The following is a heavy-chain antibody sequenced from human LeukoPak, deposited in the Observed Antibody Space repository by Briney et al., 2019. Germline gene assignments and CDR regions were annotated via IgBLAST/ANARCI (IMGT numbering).Heavy chain of an antibody. CDR1: GYTFTSYA. Sequence: ASVKVSCKASGYTFTSYAMNWVRQAPGQGLEWMGWINTNTGNPTYAQGFTGRFVFSLDTSVSTAYLQISSLKAEDTAVYYCARVHCSGGSCYYYGMDVWGQGTTVTVSS. V-gene: IGHV7-4-1*02. CDR2: INTNTGNP. D-gene: IGHD2-15*01. J-gene: IGHJ6*02. CDR3: ARVHCSGGSCYYYGMDV.